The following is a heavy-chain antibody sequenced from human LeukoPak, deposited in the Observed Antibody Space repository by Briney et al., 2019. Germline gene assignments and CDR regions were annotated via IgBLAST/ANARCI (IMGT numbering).Heavy chain of an antibody. Sequence: GGSLRLSCAASGFTVGSNYMSWVRQAPGKGLEWVSVIYSSGTTFYADSVKGRFTISRDNSKNTLYLQMNSLRAEDTAVYYCGVGSSWLIDYWGQGTLVTVSS. CDR3: GVGSSWLIDY. D-gene: IGHD6-13*01. V-gene: IGHV3-53*01. CDR2: IYSSGTT. CDR1: GFTVGSNY. J-gene: IGHJ4*02.